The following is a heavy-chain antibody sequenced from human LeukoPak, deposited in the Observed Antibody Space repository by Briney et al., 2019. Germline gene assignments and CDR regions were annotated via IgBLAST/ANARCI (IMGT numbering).Heavy chain of an antibody. D-gene: IGHD6-25*01. Sequence: ASVKVSCKASGYTFTSYYMHWVRQAPGQGLEWMGMINPSGGSTGYAQKFQARVTMTRDTSTSTVYMELSSLRSGDTAVYYCARGLVAAAALDHWGQGTLVTVSS. J-gene: IGHJ4*02. CDR3: ARGLVAAAALDH. V-gene: IGHV1-46*01. CDR2: INPSGGST. CDR1: GYTFTSYY.